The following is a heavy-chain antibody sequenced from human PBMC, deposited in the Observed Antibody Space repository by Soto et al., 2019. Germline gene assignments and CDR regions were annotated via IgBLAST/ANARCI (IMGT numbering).Heavy chain of an antibody. V-gene: IGHV3-30*03. Sequence: VQLLESGGGLVQPGGSLRVSCAASGFTFSSYGMSWVRQAPGKGLEWVAVISYDGSNKYYADSVKGRFTISRDNSKNTLYLQMNSLRAEDTAVYYCAREEEVDALRYWGQGTLVTVSS. D-gene: IGHD5-12*01. CDR1: GFTFSSYG. CDR3: AREEEVDALRY. J-gene: IGHJ4*02. CDR2: ISYDGSNK.